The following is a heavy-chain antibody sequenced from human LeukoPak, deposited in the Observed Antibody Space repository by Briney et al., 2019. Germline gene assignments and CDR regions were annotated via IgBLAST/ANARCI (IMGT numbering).Heavy chain of an antibody. CDR2: IIPIFGTA. J-gene: IGHJ4*02. CDR3: AGSSDDYGDY. Sequence: GASVKVSCKAPGYTFTGYYMHWVRQAPGQGLEWMGGIIPIFGTANYAQKFQGRVTITADESTSTAYMELSSLRSEDTAVYYCAGSSDDYGDYWGRGTLVTVSS. CDR1: GYTFTGYY. D-gene: IGHD5-24*01. V-gene: IGHV1-69*13.